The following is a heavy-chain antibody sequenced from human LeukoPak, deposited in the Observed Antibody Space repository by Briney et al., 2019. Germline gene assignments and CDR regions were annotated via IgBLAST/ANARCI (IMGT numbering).Heavy chain of an antibody. Sequence: SGTLSLTCTVSGGSISSYYWSWIRQPPGKGLEWIGYIYYSGSTNYNPSLKSRVTISVDTSKNQFSLKLRSVTAADTAVYYCPRVSNVATIDYWGQGTLVTVSS. J-gene: IGHJ4*02. CDR1: GGSISSYY. CDR3: PRVSNVATIDY. V-gene: IGHV4-59*01. D-gene: IGHD5-12*01. CDR2: IYYSGST.